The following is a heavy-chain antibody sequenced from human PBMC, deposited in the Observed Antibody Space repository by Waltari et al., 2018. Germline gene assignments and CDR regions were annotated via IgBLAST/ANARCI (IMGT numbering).Heavy chain of an antibody. CDR1: GLSSYGFTFKDVW. CDR3: ATTRDSSSSLDR. Sequence: QLVESGGGVVKPGGSLRVSCAASGLSSYGFTFKDVWRAGIRQAPGKGRGGGGRIKSKTAGGTTDYAAPVNGRFIISRDDSKNMLYLQMDSLKTEDTAVYYCATTRDSSSSLDRWGQGTLVTVSS. J-gene: IGHJ5*02. V-gene: IGHV3-15*01. CDR2: IKSKTAGGTT. D-gene: IGHD6-13*01.